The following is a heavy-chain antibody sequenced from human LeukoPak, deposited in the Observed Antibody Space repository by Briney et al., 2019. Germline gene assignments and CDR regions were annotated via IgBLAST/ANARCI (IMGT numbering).Heavy chain of an antibody. CDR2: IIPIFGTA. CDR3: ANHCSSTSCSTNY. Sequence: SVKVSCKASGGTFSSYAISWVRQAPGQGLEWMGGIIPIFGTAIYAQKFQGRVTITADESTSTAYMELSSLRSEDTAVYYCANHCSSTSCSTNYWGQGTLVTVSS. D-gene: IGHD2-2*01. V-gene: IGHV1-69*01. J-gene: IGHJ4*02. CDR1: GGTFSSYA.